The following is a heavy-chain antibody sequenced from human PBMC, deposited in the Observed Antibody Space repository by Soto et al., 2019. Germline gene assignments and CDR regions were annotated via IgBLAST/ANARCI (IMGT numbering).Heavy chain of an antibody. CDR2: IYHSGST. J-gene: IGHJ4*02. Sequence: SETLSLTCTVSGASINRNNWWTWVRQAPGKGLEWIGEIYHSGSTDYNPSLKSRVTISVDKSKNQFSLKLSSVTAADTAVYFCARSITFDWLFFHYWGQGTLVTVSS. V-gene: IGHV4-4*02. CDR3: ARSITFDWLFFHY. D-gene: IGHD3-9*01. CDR1: GASINRNNW.